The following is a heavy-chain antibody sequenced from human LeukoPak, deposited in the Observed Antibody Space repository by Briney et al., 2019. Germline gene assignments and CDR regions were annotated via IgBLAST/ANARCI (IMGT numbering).Heavy chain of an antibody. Sequence: ASVKVSCKASGYTFTSYDINWVRQATGQGLEWMGYMKPSSDKTGYAQKFQGRVTLTWDTSISTAYMELSSLKSEDTAVYYCAGWADSPFDYWGQGTLVTVSS. CDR1: GYTFTSYD. CDR3: AGWADSPFDY. CDR2: MKPSSDKT. J-gene: IGHJ4*02. V-gene: IGHV1-8*01.